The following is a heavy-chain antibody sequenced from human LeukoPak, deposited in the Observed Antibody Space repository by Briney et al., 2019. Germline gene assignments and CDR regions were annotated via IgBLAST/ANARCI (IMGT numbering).Heavy chain of an antibody. D-gene: IGHD3-10*01. CDR1: GGSISSSSYY. Sequence: SETLSLTCTVSGGSISSSSYYWGWIRQAPGKGLEWIGTVYYSGTTYYNPSLKSRVTISVDTSKNQFSLKLSSVTAADTAIIYCARGRLWLGYFDYWGQGTLLTVSS. V-gene: IGHV4-39*07. CDR3: ARGRLWLGYFDY. J-gene: IGHJ4*02. CDR2: VYYSGTT.